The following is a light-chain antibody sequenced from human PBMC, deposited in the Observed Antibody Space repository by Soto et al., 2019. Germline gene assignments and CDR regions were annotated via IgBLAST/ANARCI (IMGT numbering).Light chain of an antibody. Sequence: QSALTQPPSASGSPGQSVTISCTGTSSDVGGYNYVSWYQQHPGKAPKLMIYEVSNRPSGVPDRFSGSKSGNTASLTVSGLPAEDEADYYCSSYAGSNMVVFGGGTKLTVL. V-gene: IGLV2-8*01. CDR2: EVS. CDR3: SSYAGSNMVV. CDR1: SSDVGGYNY. J-gene: IGLJ2*01.